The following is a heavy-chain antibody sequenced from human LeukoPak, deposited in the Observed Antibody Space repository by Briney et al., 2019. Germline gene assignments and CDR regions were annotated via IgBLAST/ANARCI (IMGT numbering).Heavy chain of an antibody. V-gene: IGHV4-4*02. CDR1: GGSISSSNW. D-gene: IGHD2-2*01. J-gene: IGHJ4*02. CDR3: ARLPAYCSTTSCSFDS. CDR2: IYHSGST. Sequence: SGTLSLTCAVSGGSISSSNWWSWVRQPPGKGLEWIGEIYHSGSTNYNPSLKSRVTISVDKSKNQFSLKLSSVTAADTAVYYCARLPAYCSTTSCSFDSWGQGTLVAVSS.